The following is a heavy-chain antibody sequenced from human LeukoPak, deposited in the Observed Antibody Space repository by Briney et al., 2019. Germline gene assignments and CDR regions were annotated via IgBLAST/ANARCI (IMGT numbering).Heavy chain of an antibody. D-gene: IGHD3-10*01. CDR2: ISSSGSTI. V-gene: IGHV3-11*01. Sequence: AGGSLRLFCAASGFTFSDYYMSWIRQAPGKGLEWVSYISSSGSTIYYADSVEGRFTISRDNAKNSLYLQMNSLRAEDTAVYYCARGPSPPLLWFGELLSHWGQGTLVTVSS. CDR3: ARGPSPPLLWFGELLSH. J-gene: IGHJ4*02. CDR1: GFTFSDYY.